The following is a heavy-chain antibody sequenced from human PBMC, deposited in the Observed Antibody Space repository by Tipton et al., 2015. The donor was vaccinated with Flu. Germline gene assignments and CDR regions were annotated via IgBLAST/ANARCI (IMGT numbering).Heavy chain of an antibody. D-gene: IGHD1-26*01. Sequence: QLVQSGPEVKKPGASVKVSCKASGYIFRNYGINWVRQAPGQGLEWMGWISAYNGDTNYAQKVQGRVTMTTDTSATTAFMELRSLTSDDTAVYYCARDMPSGSYFDFWGQGTVVTVSS. CDR1: GYIFRNYG. CDR3: ARDMPSGSYFDF. V-gene: IGHV1-18*01. CDR2: ISAYNGDT. J-gene: IGHJ3*01.